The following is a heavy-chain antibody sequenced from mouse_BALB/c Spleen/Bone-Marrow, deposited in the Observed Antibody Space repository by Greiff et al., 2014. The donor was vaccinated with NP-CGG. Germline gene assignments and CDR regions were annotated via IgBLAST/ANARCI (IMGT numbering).Heavy chain of an antibody. CDR1: GYSFTSYW. V-gene: IGHV1S126*01. J-gene: IGHJ4*01. CDR3: ARELLRLRSAMDY. D-gene: IGHD1-2*01. CDR2: IDPSDSET. Sequence: LVESGPQLVRPGASVKISYKASGYSFTSYWVHWVKQRPGQGLEWIGMIDPSDSETRLNQKFKDKATLTVDKSSSTAYMQLSSPTSEDSAVYYCARELLRLRSAMDYWGQGTSVTVSS.